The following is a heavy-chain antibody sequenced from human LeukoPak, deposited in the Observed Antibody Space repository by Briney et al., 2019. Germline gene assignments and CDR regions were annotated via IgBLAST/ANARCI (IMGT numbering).Heavy chain of an antibody. J-gene: IGHJ5*02. CDR2: TYYSGST. CDR3: ARGRYSSSFWFDP. CDR1: GGSISSGGYY. V-gene: IGHV4-31*03. Sequence: SQTLSLTCTVSGGSISSGGYYWSWIRQHPGKGLEWIGYTYYSGSTYYNPSLKSRVTISVDTSKNQFSLKLSFVTAADTAVYYCARGRYSSSFWFDPWGQGTLVTVSS. D-gene: IGHD6-6*01.